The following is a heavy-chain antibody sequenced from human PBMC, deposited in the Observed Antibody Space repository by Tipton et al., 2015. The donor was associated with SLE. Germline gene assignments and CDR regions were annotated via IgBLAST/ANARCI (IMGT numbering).Heavy chain of an antibody. CDR2: IIPILGIA. J-gene: IGHJ3*02. Sequence: QSGPEVKKPGSSVKVSCKASGGTFSSYAISWVRQAPGQGLEWMGGIIPILGIANYAQKFQGRVTITADKSTSTAYMELSSLRSEDTAVYYCASRLGADSSGYFDAFDIWGQGTMVTVSS. V-gene: IGHV1-69*04. CDR3: ASRLGADSSGYFDAFDI. D-gene: IGHD3-22*01. CDR1: GGTFSSYA.